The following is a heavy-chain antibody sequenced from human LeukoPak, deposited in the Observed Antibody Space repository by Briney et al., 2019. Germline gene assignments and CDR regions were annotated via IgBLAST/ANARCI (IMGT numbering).Heavy chain of an antibody. J-gene: IGHJ5*02. CDR3: AREYDVGWFDP. Sequence: SETLSLTCAVYGGSFSGYYWSWIRQPPGKGLEWIGEINHSGSTNYNPSLKSRVTISVDTSKNQFSLKLSSVTAADTAVYYCAREYDVGWFDPWGQGTLVTVSS. V-gene: IGHV4-34*01. CDR1: GGSFSGYY. CDR2: INHSGST. D-gene: IGHD3-3*01.